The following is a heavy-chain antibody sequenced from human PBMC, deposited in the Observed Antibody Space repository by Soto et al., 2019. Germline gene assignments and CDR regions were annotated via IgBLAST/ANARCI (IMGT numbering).Heavy chain of an antibody. D-gene: IGHD5-18*01. CDR3: ARGRYKYRYTFDY. V-gene: IGHV4-59*01. J-gene: IGHJ4*02. CDR1: GGSISSYY. Sequence: PSETLSLTCTVSGGSISSYYWSWIRQPPGKGLKWIGFIFYSGSTNYNPSLKSRVTISVDTSKNQFSLKLSSVTAVDTAVFYCARGRYKYRYTFDYWGQGTLVTVSS. CDR2: IFYSGST.